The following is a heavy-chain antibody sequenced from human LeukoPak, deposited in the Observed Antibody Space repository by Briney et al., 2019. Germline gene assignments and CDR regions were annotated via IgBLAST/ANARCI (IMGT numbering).Heavy chain of an antibody. V-gene: IGHV3-23*01. D-gene: IGHD6-19*01. CDR3: ARSLGAGYFDY. CDR1: GFTFSSYA. Sequence: GGSLRLSCAASGFTFSSYAMSWVRQAPGKGLEWVSAISGSGGSTYYADSVKGRFTISRDNSRNTLYVQMNSLRPEDTAVYYCARSLGAGYFDYWGQGTLVTVSS. CDR2: ISGSGGST. J-gene: IGHJ4*02.